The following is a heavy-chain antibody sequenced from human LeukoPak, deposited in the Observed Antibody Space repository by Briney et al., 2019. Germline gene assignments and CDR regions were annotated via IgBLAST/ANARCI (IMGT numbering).Heavy chain of an antibody. J-gene: IGHJ4*02. CDR2: ISGSGGST. V-gene: IGHV3-23*01. CDR1: GFTFSSYA. CDR3: AKEGHIVVVTAIQALYYFDY. D-gene: IGHD2-21*02. Sequence: GGSLRLSCAASGFTFSSYAMSWVRQAPGKGLEWVSAISGSGGSTYYADSVKGRFTISRGNSKNTLYLQMNSLRAEDTAVYYCAKEGHIVVVTAIQALYYFDYWGQGTLVTVSS.